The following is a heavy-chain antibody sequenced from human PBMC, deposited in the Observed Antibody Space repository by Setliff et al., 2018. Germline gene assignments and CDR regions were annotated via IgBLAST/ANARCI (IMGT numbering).Heavy chain of an antibody. V-gene: IGHV3-23*01. Sequence: GSLRLSCVVSGFDYAMSWVRQAPGKRLEWVSSISGGADKTYYADSVRGRFTISRDNSKNILYLQMNSLRPEDTAVYYCARDREGDGNYYMDVWGKGTTVTVSS. D-gene: IGHD1-1*01. J-gene: IGHJ6*03. CDR3: ARDREGDGNYYMDV. CDR2: ISGGADKT. CDR1: GFDYA.